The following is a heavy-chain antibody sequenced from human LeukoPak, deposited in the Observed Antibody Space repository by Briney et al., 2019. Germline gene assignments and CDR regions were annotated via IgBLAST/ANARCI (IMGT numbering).Heavy chain of an antibody. V-gene: IGHV3-21*01. CDR2: ISSSSSYI. CDR3: ARDIRRAAAGAFDY. CDR1: GFTFSSYS. Sequence: GGSLRLSCAASGFTFSSYSMNWVRQAPGKGLEWVSSISSSSSYIYYADSVKGRFTISRDNAKNSLYLQMNSLRAEDTAAYYCARDIRRAAAGAFDYWGQGTLVTVSS. D-gene: IGHD6-13*01. J-gene: IGHJ4*02.